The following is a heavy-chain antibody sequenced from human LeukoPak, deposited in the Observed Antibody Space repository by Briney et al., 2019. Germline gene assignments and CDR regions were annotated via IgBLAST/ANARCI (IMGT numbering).Heavy chain of an antibody. D-gene: IGHD6-13*01. CDR1: GGSISNYY. V-gene: IGHV4-59*01. CDR3: AKTAARTWYFDL. Sequence: SETLPLTCTVSGGSISNYYWSWIRQPPGKRLEWIGYIYYSGSTNYNPSLKSRVTVSVDTSKNQFSLKVTSVTAADTAVYYCAKTAARTWYFDLWSRGTLVTVSS. CDR2: IYYSGST. J-gene: IGHJ2*01.